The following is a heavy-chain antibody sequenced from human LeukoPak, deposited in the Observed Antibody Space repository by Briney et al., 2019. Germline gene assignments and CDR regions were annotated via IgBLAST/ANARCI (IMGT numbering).Heavy chain of an antibody. D-gene: IGHD6-6*01. J-gene: IGHJ3*02. CDR1: GFTFSSYS. V-gene: IGHV3-21*01. CDR2: ISSSSSYI. CDR3: ARDFDSPGIAARPRPDI. Sequence: GGSLRPSCAASGFTFSSYSMNWVRQAPGKGLEWVSSISSSSSYIYYADSVKGRFTISRDNAKNSLYLQMNRLRAEDTAVYYCARDFDSPGIAARPRPDIWGQGTMVTVSS.